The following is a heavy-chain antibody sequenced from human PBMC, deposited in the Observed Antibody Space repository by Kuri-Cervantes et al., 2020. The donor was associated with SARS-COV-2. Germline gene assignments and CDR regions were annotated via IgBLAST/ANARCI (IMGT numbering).Heavy chain of an antibody. Sequence: ASVKVSCKASGYTFTGSYMHWVRQAPGQGLEWMGWINPNSGGTNYAQKFQGRVTMTRDTSISTASMELSSLRSEDTAVYYCARDRGPNNWTLRWFDPWGQGTLVTVSS. CDR1: GYTFTGSY. D-gene: IGHD1-20*01. V-gene: IGHV1-2*02. CDR3: ARDRGPNNWTLRWFDP. CDR2: INPNSGGT. J-gene: IGHJ5*02.